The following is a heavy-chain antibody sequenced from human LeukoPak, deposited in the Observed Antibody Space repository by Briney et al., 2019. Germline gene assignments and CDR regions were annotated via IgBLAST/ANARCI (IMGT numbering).Heavy chain of an antibody. CDR3: ARGTMNLDY. Sequence: GASVKVSCRASGYSFTGYYIHWVRQPPGQGLEWMGWINPYSGDTKYAQKFQGRVTMTRDTSISTAYMEVRRLRSDDTAVYYCARGTMNLDYWGQGTLVTVSS. J-gene: IGHJ4*02. V-gene: IGHV1-2*02. D-gene: IGHD3-22*01. CDR2: INPYSGDT. CDR1: GYSFTGYY.